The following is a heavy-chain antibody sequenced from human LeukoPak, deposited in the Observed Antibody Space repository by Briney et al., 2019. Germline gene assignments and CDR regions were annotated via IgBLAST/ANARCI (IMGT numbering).Heavy chain of an antibody. CDR3: ARDLGLTGTPYYYYMDV. V-gene: IGHV1-2*02. Sequence: ASVRVSCKASGYTFTGYYMHWVRQAPGQGLEWMGWINPNSGGTNYAQKFQGRVTMTRDTSISTAYMELSRLRSDDTAVYYCARDLGLTGTPYYYYMDVWGKGTTVTVSS. CDR1: GYTFTGYY. D-gene: IGHD3-9*01. CDR2: INPNSGGT. J-gene: IGHJ6*03.